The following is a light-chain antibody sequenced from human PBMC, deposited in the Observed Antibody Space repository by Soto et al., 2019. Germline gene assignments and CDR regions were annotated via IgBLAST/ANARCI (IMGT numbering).Light chain of an antibody. CDR2: GAS. CDR3: QHYRNYPLT. Sequence: DIQMTQSPSSLSASVGDRVTITCRASQDIGKYLVWFQQKPGKAPKSLVYGASNLQSGVPSRFSGSGSRTDFTLTISSLQPEDFATYYCQHYRNYPLTFGGGTKVEIK. J-gene: IGKJ4*01. V-gene: IGKV1-16*01. CDR1: QDIGKY.